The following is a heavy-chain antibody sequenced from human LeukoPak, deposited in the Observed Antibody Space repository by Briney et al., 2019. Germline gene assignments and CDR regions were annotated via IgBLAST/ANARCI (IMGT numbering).Heavy chain of an antibody. V-gene: IGHV4-30-4*01. Sequence: PSETLSLTCTVSGGSISSGDYYWSWIRQPPGKGLEWTGYIYYSGSTYYNPSLKSRVTISVDTSKNQFSLKLSSVTTADTAVYYCARVTRHDAFDIWGQGTMVIVSS. CDR1: GGSISSGDYY. J-gene: IGHJ3*02. CDR3: ARVTRHDAFDI. CDR2: IYYSGST.